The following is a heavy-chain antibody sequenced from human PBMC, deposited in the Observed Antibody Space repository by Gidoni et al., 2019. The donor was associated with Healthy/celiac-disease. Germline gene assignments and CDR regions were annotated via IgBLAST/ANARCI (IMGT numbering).Heavy chain of an antibody. CDR3: ARPSPNGSGSYYYYGMDV. CDR1: GGTFSRSA. V-gene: IGHV1-69*01. CDR2: IIPIFGTA. D-gene: IGHD3-10*01. Sequence: QVQLVQSGAEVKKPGSSVKVSCKASGGTFSRSAISWVRQAPGQGLEWMGGIIPIFGTANYAQKFQGRVTITADESTSTAYMELSSLRSEDTAVYYCARPSPNGSGSYYYYGMDVWGQGTTVTVS. J-gene: IGHJ6*02.